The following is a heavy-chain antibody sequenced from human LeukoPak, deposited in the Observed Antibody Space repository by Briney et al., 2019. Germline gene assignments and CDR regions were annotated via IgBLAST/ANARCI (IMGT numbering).Heavy chain of an antibody. D-gene: IGHD5-24*01. J-gene: IGHJ4*02. CDR1: GFSFSSYA. CDR3: AKSGYNRFDY. CDR2: FSGSGGST. Sequence: PGGSLRLSCAASGFSFSSYAMSWVRQAPGKGLEWVSSFSGSGGSTYYADSMKGRFTISRDNSKNTLYLQMISLRAEDTAVYYCAKSGYNRFDYWGQGTLVTVSS. V-gene: IGHV3-23*01.